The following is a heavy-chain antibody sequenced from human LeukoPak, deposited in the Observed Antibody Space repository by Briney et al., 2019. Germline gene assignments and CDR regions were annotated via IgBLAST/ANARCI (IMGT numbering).Heavy chain of an antibody. Sequence: GSLRLSCAASGFTFSSYAMSWVRQAPGKGLEWVSAISGSGGSTYYADSVKGRFTISRDNSKNTLYLQMNSLRAEDTAVYYCAKGIDSSGWTPYFDYWGQGTLVTVSS. J-gene: IGHJ4*02. CDR3: AKGIDSSGWTPYFDY. V-gene: IGHV3-23*01. D-gene: IGHD6-19*01. CDR1: GFTFSSYA. CDR2: ISGSGGST.